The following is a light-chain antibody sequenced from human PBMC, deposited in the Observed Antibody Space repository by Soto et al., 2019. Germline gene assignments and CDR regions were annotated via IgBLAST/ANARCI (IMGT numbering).Light chain of an antibody. CDR2: EVT. CDR1: SGDVGNYNL. CDR3: SSYGGSNNLL. Sequence: QSVLTQPASVSGSPGQSITISCTGVSGDVGNYNLVSWYQQHPGKAPKLMIYEVTKRPSGVPDRFSGSKSGNTASLTVSGLQAEDEADYYCSSYGGSNNLLFGGGTKLTVL. J-gene: IGLJ2*01. V-gene: IGLV2-8*01.